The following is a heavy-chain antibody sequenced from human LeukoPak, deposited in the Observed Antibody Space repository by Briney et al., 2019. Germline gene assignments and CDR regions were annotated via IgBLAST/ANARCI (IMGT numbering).Heavy chain of an antibody. Sequence: ASVKASCKASGYTFTSYGISWVRQAPGQGLEWMGWISAYNGNTNYAQKLQGRVTMTTDTSTSTAYMELRSLRCDDTAVYYCARNFHPGNWDYWGQGTLVTVSS. V-gene: IGHV1-18*01. CDR2: ISAYNGNT. CDR3: ARNFHPGNWDY. D-gene: IGHD1-14*01. J-gene: IGHJ4*02. CDR1: GYTFTSYG.